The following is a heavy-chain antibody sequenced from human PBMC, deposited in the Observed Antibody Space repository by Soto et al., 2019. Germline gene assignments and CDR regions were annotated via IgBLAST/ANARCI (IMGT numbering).Heavy chain of an antibody. D-gene: IGHD2-21*02. Sequence: GSLRLSCAASGFTFSSYAMHWVRQAPGKGLEWVAVISYDGSNKYYADSVKGRFTVSRDKSKNTLYLQVNSLRAEDTAVYYCAKDKVPVVVTAPFDYWGQGTLVTVSS. CDR1: GFTFSSYA. CDR2: ISYDGSNK. J-gene: IGHJ4*02. V-gene: IGHV3-30-3*01. CDR3: AKDKVPVVVTAPFDY.